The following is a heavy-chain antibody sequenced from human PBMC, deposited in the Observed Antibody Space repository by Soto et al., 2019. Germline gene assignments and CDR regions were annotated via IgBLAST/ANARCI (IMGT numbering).Heavy chain of an antibody. D-gene: IGHD5-12*01. CDR3: AKNSAATIRVGYDY. V-gene: IGHV3-23*01. Sequence: EVQLLESGGDLVQPGGSLRLSCAASGFTFSTYALSWVRQAPGKGHEWVSAITGNGGSTYYADSVRGRFTISRDNSKNTLYLQMSSLRAEDTAVYYCAKNSAATIRVGYDYWGQGTLVTVSS. CDR2: ITGNGGST. J-gene: IGHJ4*02. CDR1: GFTFSTYA.